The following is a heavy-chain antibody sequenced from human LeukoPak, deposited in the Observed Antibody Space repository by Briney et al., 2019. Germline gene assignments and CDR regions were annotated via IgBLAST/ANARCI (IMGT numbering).Heavy chain of an antibody. V-gene: IGHV4-59*12. CDR1: GGSISSYY. CDR3: ARGRDGYILYYFDY. J-gene: IGHJ4*02. CDR2: IYYSGST. D-gene: IGHD5-24*01. Sequence: SETLSLTCTVSGGSISSYYWSWIRQPPGKGLEWIGYIYYSGSTNYKPSLKSRVTISVDTSKNQFSLKLSSVTAADTAVYYCARGRDGYILYYFDYWGQGTLVTVSS.